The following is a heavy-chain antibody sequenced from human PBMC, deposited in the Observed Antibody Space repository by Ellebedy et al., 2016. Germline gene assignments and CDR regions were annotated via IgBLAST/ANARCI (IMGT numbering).Heavy chain of an antibody. J-gene: IGHJ6*02. D-gene: IGHD3-22*01. Sequence: SETLSLXXTVSGGSISSYYWSWIRQPPGKGLEWIGYIYYSGSTNYNPSLKSRVTISVDTSKNQFSLKLSSVTAADTAVYYCARDLIDSSDDYYYYGMDVWGQGTTVTVSS. V-gene: IGHV4-59*01. CDR3: ARDLIDSSDDYYYYGMDV. CDR2: IYYSGST. CDR1: GGSISSYY.